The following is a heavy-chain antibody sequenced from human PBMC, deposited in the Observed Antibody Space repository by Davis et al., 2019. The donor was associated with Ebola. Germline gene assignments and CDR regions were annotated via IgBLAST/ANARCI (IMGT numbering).Heavy chain of an antibody. V-gene: IGHV2-5*02. CDR2: IYWVDDK. Sequence: SGPTLVIPSQTLTLPYMLSGFPLSTMGGGVGWIRQHPGKALEWRALIYWVDDKRYSPSLKRRLNITKDTSKNQVVLTMTNMDPVDTATYYCARMGLGDYDYFDYWGQGTLVTVSS. CDR3: ARMGLGDYDYFDY. J-gene: IGHJ4*02. CDR1: GFPLSTMGGG. D-gene: IGHD4-17*01.